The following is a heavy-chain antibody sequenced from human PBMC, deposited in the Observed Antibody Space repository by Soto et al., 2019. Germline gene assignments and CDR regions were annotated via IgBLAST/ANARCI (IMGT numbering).Heavy chain of an antibody. V-gene: IGHV3-53*01. Sequence: GGSLRLSCAASGFTVGSNYMSWVRQAPGKGLEWVSVIYSEGTPYYADSVKGRFTISRENSNNTLYLHMNNLRAEDTAVYYCARSTYYDILTGSYYYYAMDVWGQGPRSPSP. D-gene: IGHD3-9*01. J-gene: IGHJ6*02. CDR3: ARSTYYDILTGSYYYYAMDV. CDR1: GFTVGSNY. CDR2: IYSEGTP.